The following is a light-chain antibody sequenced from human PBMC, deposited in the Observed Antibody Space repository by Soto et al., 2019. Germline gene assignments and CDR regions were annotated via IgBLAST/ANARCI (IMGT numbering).Light chain of an antibody. CDR1: QSISIW. CDR3: QQYNSYWT. Sequence: DIQMTQSPSTLSASVGDRVTITCRASQSISIWLAWYQQKPGKAPKLLIYKASSLDRVVPSRFSGSGSGTEFTLTISSLQPDDFATYYCQQYNSYWTFGQGTKVEIK. CDR2: KAS. J-gene: IGKJ1*01. V-gene: IGKV1-5*03.